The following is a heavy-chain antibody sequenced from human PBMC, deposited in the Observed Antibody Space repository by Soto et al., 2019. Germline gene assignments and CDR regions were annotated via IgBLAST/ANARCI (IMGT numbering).Heavy chain of an antibody. CDR1: GFTFSSYA. D-gene: IGHD2-15*01. Sequence: EVQLLESGGGLVQPGGSLRLSCAASGFTFSSYAMSWVRQAPGKGLEWVSAISGSGGSTYYADSVKGRFTISRDNSTNTLYLQMNSLRAADAAVYYCAKGSSGGSCCNWFDPWGQGTLVTVSS. CDR2: ISGSGGST. V-gene: IGHV3-23*01. J-gene: IGHJ5*02. CDR3: AKGSSGGSCCNWFDP.